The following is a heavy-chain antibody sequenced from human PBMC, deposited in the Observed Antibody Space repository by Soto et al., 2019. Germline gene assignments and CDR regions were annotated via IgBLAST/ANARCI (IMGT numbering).Heavy chain of an antibody. Sequence: EVQLVESGGGLVQPGGSLRLSCAASGFTFNDHYMDWVRQAPGKGLEWVGRSRNKANSYSTDYAASVKGRFTISRDDSKNSLYLQMNSMKTEDTAVYYCARGVVIINYYSGLDVWGQGTTVTVSS. CDR2: SRNKANSYST. V-gene: IGHV3-72*01. CDR1: GFTFNDHY. CDR3: ARGVVIINYYSGLDV. J-gene: IGHJ6*02. D-gene: IGHD3-9*01.